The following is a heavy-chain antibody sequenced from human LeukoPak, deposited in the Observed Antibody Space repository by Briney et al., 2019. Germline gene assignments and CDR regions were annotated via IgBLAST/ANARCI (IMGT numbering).Heavy chain of an antibody. CDR3: ARQDTAMGGYYYYYMDV. V-gene: IGHV3-48*03. CDR2: ISSSGSTI. CDR1: GFTFSSYE. Sequence: GGPLRLSCAASGFTFSSYEMNWVRQAPGKGLEWVSYISSSGSTIYYADSVKGRFTISRDNAKNSLYLQMNSLRAEDTAVHYCARQDTAMGGYYYYYMDVWGKGTTVTVSS. J-gene: IGHJ6*03. D-gene: IGHD5-18*01.